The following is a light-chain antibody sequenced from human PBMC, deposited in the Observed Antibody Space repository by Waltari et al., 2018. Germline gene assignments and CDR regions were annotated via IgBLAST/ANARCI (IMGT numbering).Light chain of an antibody. CDR1: QRIGTS. CDR2: YAS. CDR3: QQSYSFPWT. V-gene: IGKV6-21*02. Sequence: EIVLTQSPEFQSVTPKEKVTIPCRASQRIGTSLHWFQQKSGQSPKLLIKYASQSISGVPSRFSGSESGTDFTLTISGLEPEDAATYYCQQSYSFPWTFGQGTKVEVK. J-gene: IGKJ1*01.